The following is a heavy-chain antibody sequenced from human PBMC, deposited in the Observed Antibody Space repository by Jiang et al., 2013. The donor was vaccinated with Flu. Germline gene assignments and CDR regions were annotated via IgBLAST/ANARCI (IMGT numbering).Heavy chain of an antibody. Sequence: KPTQTLTLTCTFSGFSLTTRELGVAWIRQPPGEALEWLALIYWDDYKRYSPSLRSRLTITKDTSKNQVVLTMTNMDPVDTATYFCARTVGGYDFWSGYRAYNGMDVWGQGTTVTV. D-gene: IGHD3-3*01. V-gene: IGHV2-5*02. CDR2: IYWDDYK. CDR3: ARTVGGYDFWSGYRAYNGMDV. J-gene: IGHJ6*02. CDR1: GFSLTTRELG.